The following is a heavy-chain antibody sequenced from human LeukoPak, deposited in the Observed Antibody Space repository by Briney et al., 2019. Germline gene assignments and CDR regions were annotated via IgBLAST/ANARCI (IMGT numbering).Heavy chain of an antibody. Sequence: ASVKVSCKASGYTFTSYYMHWVRQAPGQGLEWMGIINPSGGSTSYAQKFQGRVTMTRDMSTSTVYMELSRLRSDDTAVYYCARDLGRYCSGGSCTYYYMDVWGKGTTVTISS. D-gene: IGHD2-15*01. CDR3: ARDLGRYCSGGSCTYYYMDV. CDR2: INPSGGST. CDR1: GYTFTSYY. V-gene: IGHV1-46*01. J-gene: IGHJ6*03.